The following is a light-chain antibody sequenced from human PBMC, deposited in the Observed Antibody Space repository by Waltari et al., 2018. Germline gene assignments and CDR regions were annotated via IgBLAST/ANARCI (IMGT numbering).Light chain of an antibody. CDR2: GAS. CDR3: QQYFNWPPLT. Sequence: EIMMTQYPATLSVSPGERVTLSCRASQNIANYLAWYQQKPGQAPSLLIYGASTSATGIPARVSGAGSGPEFTLTISSLQSEDFAVYHCQQYFNWPPLTFGGGTKVEIK. CDR1: QNIANY. V-gene: IGKV3-15*01. J-gene: IGKJ4*01.